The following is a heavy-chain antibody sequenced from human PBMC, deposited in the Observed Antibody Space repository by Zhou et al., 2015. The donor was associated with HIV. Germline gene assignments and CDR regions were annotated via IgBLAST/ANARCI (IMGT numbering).Heavy chain of an antibody. V-gene: IGHV3-74*01. CDR1: RFTFSSYW. D-gene: IGHD3-10*01. Sequence: EVQLVESGGGLVQPGGSLKLSCAASRFTFSSYWMHWVRQVPGKGLVWVSRISNDGSSTNYADSVKGRFTISRDNAKNSLYLQMNSLRAEDTAVYYCARVGGVREKWAYYWGQGTLVTGLL. CDR2: ISNDGSST. J-gene: IGHJ4*02. CDR3: ARVGGVREKWAYY.